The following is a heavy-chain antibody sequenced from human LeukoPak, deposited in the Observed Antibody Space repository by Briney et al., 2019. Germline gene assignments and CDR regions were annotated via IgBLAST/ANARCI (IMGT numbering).Heavy chain of an antibody. D-gene: IGHD3-22*01. V-gene: IGHV1-46*01. J-gene: IGHJ5*02. CDR3: ARDTGRTSDYYDSSVFWFDP. CDR1: GYTFTSYY. Sequence: ASVKVSCKASGYTFTSYYMHWVRQAPGQGLEWMGIINPSGGSTSYAQKFQGRVTMTRDMSTSTVYIELSSLRSEDTAVYYCARDTGRTSDYYDSSVFWFDPWGQGTLVTVSS. CDR2: INPSGGST.